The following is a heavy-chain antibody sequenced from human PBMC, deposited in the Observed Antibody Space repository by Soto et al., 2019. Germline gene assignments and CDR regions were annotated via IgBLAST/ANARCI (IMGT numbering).Heavy chain of an antibody. J-gene: IGHJ6*02. Sequence: QVQLVQSGAEMRKPGSSLRVSCKASGSTFSDYAFSWVRQAPGQGLEWMGGIVPRFGSPNYAQKFGGRVTITAVTSSSTVYMALSSLRFDDTAVYFCARDRIQLRLGKYSFNGMDVWGQGTTIIVSS. CDR3: ARDRIQLRLGKYSFNGMDV. V-gene: IGHV1-69*06. CDR2: IVPRFGSP. CDR1: GSTFSDYA. D-gene: IGHD3-16*01.